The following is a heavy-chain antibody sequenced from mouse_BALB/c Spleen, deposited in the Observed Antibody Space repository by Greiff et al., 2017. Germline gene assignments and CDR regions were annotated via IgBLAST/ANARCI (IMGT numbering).Heavy chain of an antibody. Sequence: VKLVESGAELARPGASVKMSCKASGYTFTSYTMHWVKQRPGQGLEWIGYINPSGGYTNYNQKFKDKATLTADKSSSTAYMQLSSLTSEDSAVYYCARALTGHYYAMDYWGQGTSVTVSS. J-gene: IGHJ4*01. CDR3: ARALTGHYYAMDY. V-gene: IGHV1-4*01. CDR2: INPSGGYT. CDR1: GYTFTSYT. D-gene: IGHD4-1*01.